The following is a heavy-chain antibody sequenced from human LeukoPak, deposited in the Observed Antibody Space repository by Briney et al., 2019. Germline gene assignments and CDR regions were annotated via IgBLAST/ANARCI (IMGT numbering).Heavy chain of an antibody. J-gene: IGHJ6*02. V-gene: IGHV4-61*01. Sequence: SSETLSLTCTVSGDSVSSGNYYWSWIRQPPGKGLEWIGYMYYSGSNDYNPSLKSRVTILVDTSNNQFSLKLRSVTAADRAVYYCARETATVTNYYSYYGMDVWGQGTTVTVSS. CDR3: ARETATVTNYYSYYGMDV. D-gene: IGHD5-18*01. CDR2: MYYSGSN. CDR1: GDSVSSGNYY.